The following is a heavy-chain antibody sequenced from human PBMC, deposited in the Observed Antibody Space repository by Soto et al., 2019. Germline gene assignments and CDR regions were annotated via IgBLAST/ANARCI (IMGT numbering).Heavy chain of an antibody. J-gene: IGHJ4*02. CDR1: GGSINRNDYY. D-gene: IGHD3-22*01. V-gene: IGHV4-39*02. CDR2: IYYGGST. CDR3: VSRYRSHCSDGRGYSFDY. Sequence: SETLSLTCSVSGGSINRNDYYWGWIRQPPGKGLEWIGTIYYGGSTYYTPSLRSRVFISVDTSKNHFSLQLTSVTAADTALYYCVSRYRSHCSDGRGYSFDYWGQGTLVTVSS.